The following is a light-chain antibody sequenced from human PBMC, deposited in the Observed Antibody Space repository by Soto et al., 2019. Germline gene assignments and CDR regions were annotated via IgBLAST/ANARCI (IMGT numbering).Light chain of an antibody. Sequence: QSXLTQPXXVSGXXXXXVXXXCTGTSSDVGGYNFVSWYQQHPGKAPQLMIYDVNKRPSGIPDRFSGSKSGNTASLTISGLQAEDEADYYCCSNAGSYTYVFGTGTKLTVL. V-gene: IGLV2-11*01. CDR1: SSDVGGYNF. CDR3: CSNAGSYTYV. CDR2: DVN. J-gene: IGLJ1*01.